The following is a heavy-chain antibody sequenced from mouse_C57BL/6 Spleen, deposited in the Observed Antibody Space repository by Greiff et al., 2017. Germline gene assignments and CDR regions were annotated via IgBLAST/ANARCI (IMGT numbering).Heavy chain of an antibody. CDR1: GFTFSNYW. D-gene: IGHD2-5*01. CDR2: IRLKSDNYAT. V-gene: IGHV6-3*01. Sequence: EVKLVESGGGLVQPGGSMKLSCVASGFTFSNYWMNWVRQSPEKGLEWVAQIRLKSDNYATHYAESVKGRFTISRDDSKSSVYLKMKNLRAEDTGIYYCTDNSNYDWYFDVWGTGTTVTVAS. J-gene: IGHJ1*03. CDR3: TDNSNYDWYFDV.